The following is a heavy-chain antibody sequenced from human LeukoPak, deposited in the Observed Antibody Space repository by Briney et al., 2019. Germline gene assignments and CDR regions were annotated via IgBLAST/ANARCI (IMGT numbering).Heavy chain of an antibody. J-gene: IGHJ4*02. CDR1: GGSISSSSYC. CDR2: IYYGGDTKYSGDT. Sequence: SETLSLTCTVSGGSISSSSYCWSWIRQPPGKGLEWIGYIYYGGDTKYSGDTNYNPSLKSRVTMSVDTSKNQLSLKLTSVTAADTAVYYCARHWNYWGQGTLVTVSS. V-gene: IGHV4-61*05. D-gene: IGHD3-3*01. CDR3: ARHWNY.